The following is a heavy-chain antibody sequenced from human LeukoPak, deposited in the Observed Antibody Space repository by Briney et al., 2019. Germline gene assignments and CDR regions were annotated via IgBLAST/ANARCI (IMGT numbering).Heavy chain of an antibody. J-gene: IGHJ4*02. Sequence: GASVKVSCKASGYTFTGYYMHWVRQAPGQGLEWMGWINPNSGGTNYAQKFQGRVTMTRDTSISTAYMELSRLRSDDTAVYYCARVLHSGSYLRSGVAPFDYWGQGTLVTVSS. D-gene: IGHD3-10*01. CDR2: INPNSGGT. V-gene: IGHV1-2*02. CDR1: GYTFTGYY. CDR3: ARVLHSGSYLRSGVAPFDY.